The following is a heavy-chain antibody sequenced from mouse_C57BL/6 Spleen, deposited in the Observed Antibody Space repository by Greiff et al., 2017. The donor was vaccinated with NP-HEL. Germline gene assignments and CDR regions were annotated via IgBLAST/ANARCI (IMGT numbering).Heavy chain of an antibody. CDR1: GYTFTSYW. Sequence: VQLQQPGAELVRPGTSVKLSCKASGYTFTSYWMHWVKQRPGQGLEWIGVIDPSDSYTNYNQKFKGKATLTVDTSSSTAYMQLSSLTSEDSAVYYCARRAYYGSSYCFDYWGQGTTLTVSS. D-gene: IGHD1-1*01. CDR3: ARRAYYGSSYCFDY. V-gene: IGHV1-59*01. J-gene: IGHJ2*01. CDR2: IDPSDSYT.